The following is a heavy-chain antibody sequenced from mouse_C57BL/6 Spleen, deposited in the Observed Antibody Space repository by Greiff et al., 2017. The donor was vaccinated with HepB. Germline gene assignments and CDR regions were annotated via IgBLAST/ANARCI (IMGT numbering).Heavy chain of an antibody. CDR2: IYPSDSET. J-gene: IGHJ3*01. CDR1: GYTFTSYW. V-gene: IGHV1-61*01. Sequence: VQLQQSGAELVRPGSSVQLSCKASGYTFTSYWMDWVKQRPGPGLEWIGTIYPSDSETHYNQKFKDKATLTVDKSSSTAYMQLRSLTSEDSAVYYGARRTYWGQVTLVTVSA. CDR3: ARRTY.